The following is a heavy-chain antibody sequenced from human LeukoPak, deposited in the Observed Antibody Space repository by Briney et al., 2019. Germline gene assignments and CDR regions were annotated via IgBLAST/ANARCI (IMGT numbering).Heavy chain of an antibody. Sequence: GGSLRLSCAASGFTFNTYWMHWARQAPGKGLVWVARVNREGTTTTYADSVKGRFTISRDNAKNTLYLQMNNLRAEDTAVYYCARDLDWILFDYWGQGTLVTVSS. V-gene: IGHV3-74*03. D-gene: IGHD3-9*01. CDR1: GFTFNTYW. CDR2: VNREGTTT. J-gene: IGHJ4*02. CDR3: ARDLDWILFDY.